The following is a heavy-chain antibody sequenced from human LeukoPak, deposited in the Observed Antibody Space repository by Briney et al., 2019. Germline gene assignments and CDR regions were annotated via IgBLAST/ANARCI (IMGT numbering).Heavy chain of an antibody. CDR1: SGSIGSSNYY. Sequence: SETLSLTCTVSSGSIGSSNYYWGWIRQPPGKGLEWIGSIYYSGIAYYNPTLKSRVTISVDASKSHFSLRLSSVTAADTTVYYCARQVNSMAGTHFDVWGLGTLVPVSS. V-gene: IGHV4-39*01. CDR2: IYYSGIA. D-gene: IGHD6-19*01. J-gene: IGHJ4*02. CDR3: ARQVNSMAGTHFDV.